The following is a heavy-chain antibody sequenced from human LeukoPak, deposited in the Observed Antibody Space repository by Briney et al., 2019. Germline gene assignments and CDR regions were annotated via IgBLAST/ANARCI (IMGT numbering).Heavy chain of an antibody. D-gene: IGHD5-24*01. CDR2: MNPNSGNT. V-gene: IGHV1-8*01. Sequence: VASVKVSCKASGYTFTSYDINWVRQATGQGLEWMGWMNPNSGNTGYAQKFQGRVTMTRNTSISTAYMELSSLRSEDTAVYYCARSLDVYNDNFDYWGQGTLVTVSS. CDR1: GYTFTSYD. J-gene: IGHJ4*02. CDR3: ARSLDVYNDNFDY.